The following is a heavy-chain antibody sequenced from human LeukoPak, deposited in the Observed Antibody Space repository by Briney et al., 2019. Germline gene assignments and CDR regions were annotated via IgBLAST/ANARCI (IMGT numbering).Heavy chain of an antibody. CDR2: ISSSTSYI. J-gene: IGHJ4*02. CDR3: ARAFRTTVATPFTPAPKY. Sequence: GGSLRLSCAASGFTFSSYEMNWVRQAPGKGLEWVSSISSSTSYIYYADSVKGRFTISRDNSKNTLYLQMNSLRAEDTAVYYCARAFRTTVATPFTPAPKYWGQGTLVTVSS. CDR1: GFTFSSYE. V-gene: IGHV3-21*01. D-gene: IGHD4-23*01.